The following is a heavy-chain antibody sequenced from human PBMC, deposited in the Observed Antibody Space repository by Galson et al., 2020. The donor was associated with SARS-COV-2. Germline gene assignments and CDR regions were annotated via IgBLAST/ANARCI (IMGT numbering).Heavy chain of an antibody. CDR1: GYTFTAYY. J-gene: IGHJ6*02. V-gene: IGHV1-2*02. CDR3: ARAWCLIGKYFDCYAMDL. D-gene: IGHD2-8*02. Sequence: ASVKVSCQASGYTFTAYYIHWVRQAPGQGLEWMGWINPNRGDTNYAQKFQGRVSMTRDTSISTAYMDLSSLRSDDAAVYYCARAWCLIGKYFDCYAMDLCGQGTTVTVSS. CDR2: INPNRGDT.